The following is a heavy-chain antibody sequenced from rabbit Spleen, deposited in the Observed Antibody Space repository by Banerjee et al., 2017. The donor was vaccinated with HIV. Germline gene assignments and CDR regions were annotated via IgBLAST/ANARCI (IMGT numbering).Heavy chain of an antibody. CDR2: IDVDVSGST. CDR1: GFTLSSNW. V-gene: IGHV1S45*01. J-gene: IGHJ3*01. CDR3: ARDSNDWCFDV. D-gene: IGHD4-1*01. Sequence: QEQLVESGGGLVKPEGSLTLTCTASGFTLSSNWICWVRQAPGKGLEWVACIDVDVSGSTYYANWAKGRFTISKTSSTTVTLQMTSLTAADTATYFCARDSNDWCFDVWGQGTLVTVS.